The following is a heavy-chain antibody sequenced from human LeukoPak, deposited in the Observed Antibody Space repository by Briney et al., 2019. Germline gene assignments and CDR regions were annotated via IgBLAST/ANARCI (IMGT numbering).Heavy chain of an antibody. J-gene: IGHJ6*04. CDR3: ARPLEFCSSTSCFSYGMDV. CDR2: INPSGGST. D-gene: IGHD2-2*01. Sequence: ASVTVSCKASGYTFTSYYMHWVRQAPGQGLEWMGIINPSGGSTSYAQRFQGRVTMTRDTSTSTVYMELSNLRSEDTAVYYCARPLEFCSSTSCFSYGMDVWGKGTTVTVSS. CDR1: GYTFTSYY. V-gene: IGHV1-46*01.